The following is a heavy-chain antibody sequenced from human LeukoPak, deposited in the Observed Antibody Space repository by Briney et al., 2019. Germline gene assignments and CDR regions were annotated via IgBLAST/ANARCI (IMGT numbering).Heavy chain of an antibody. CDR2: IYYSGST. J-gene: IGHJ5*02. CDR3: ARGHFLGTGTNWFDP. CDR1: GGSISSYF. Sequence: PSETLSLTCTVSGGSISSYFWSWIRQPPGKGLEWIGYIYYSGSTNYNPPLKSRVTISVDTSKNQFSLKLSSVTAADTAVYYCARGHFLGTGTNWFDPWGQGTLVTVSS. V-gene: IGHV4-59*01. D-gene: IGHD1-1*01.